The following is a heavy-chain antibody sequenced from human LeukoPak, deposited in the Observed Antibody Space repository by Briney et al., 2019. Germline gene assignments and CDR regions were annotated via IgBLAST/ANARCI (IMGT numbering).Heavy chain of an antibody. CDR1: GYSFTSYW. J-gene: IGHJ4*02. D-gene: IGHD6-19*01. CDR2: IYPGDSDT. Sequence: HGESLKISCKGSGYSFTSYWIGWVRQMPGKGLEWVGIIYPGDSDTRYGPSFQGQVTISADKSISTAYLQWSSLKASDTAMYYCARQGGIAVAGSYFDYWGQGTLVTVSS. CDR3: ARQGGIAVAGSYFDY. V-gene: IGHV5-51*01.